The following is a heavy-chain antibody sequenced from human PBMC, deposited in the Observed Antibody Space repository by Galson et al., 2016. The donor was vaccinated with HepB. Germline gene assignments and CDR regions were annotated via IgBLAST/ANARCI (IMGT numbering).Heavy chain of an antibody. Sequence: LRLSCAASGFTFSDFYMSWIRQHPGKGLEWIGYIYYSGSTYSNPSLKSRVTISVDTSKSQFSLKLSSVTAADTAVYYCARVRGGRDGYNWDYWGQGTLVTVSS. D-gene: IGHD5-24*01. CDR3: ARVRGGRDGYNWDY. V-gene: IGHV4-31*02. CDR1: GFTFSDFY. J-gene: IGHJ4*02. CDR2: IYYSGST.